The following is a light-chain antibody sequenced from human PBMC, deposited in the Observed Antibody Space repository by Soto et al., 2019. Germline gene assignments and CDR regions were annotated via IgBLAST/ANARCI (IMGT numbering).Light chain of an antibody. Sequence: QSALTQPASVSGSPGQSITISCTGTSSDVGSYNLVSWYQQHPGKAPKLMIYEDSKRPSGVSNRFSGSKSGNTASLTISGLQAEDEADYYCCSYAGSVFGTGTKVTVL. CDR1: SSDVGSYNL. CDR2: EDS. J-gene: IGLJ1*01. CDR3: CSYAGSV. V-gene: IGLV2-23*01.